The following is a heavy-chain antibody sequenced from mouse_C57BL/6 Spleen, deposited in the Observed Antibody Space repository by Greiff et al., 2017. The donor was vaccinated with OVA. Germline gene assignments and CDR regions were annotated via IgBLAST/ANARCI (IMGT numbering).Heavy chain of an antibody. CDR1: GYTFTSYW. V-gene: IGHV1-55*01. CDR3: ARADYYDWYFDV. D-gene: IGHD1-1*01. CDR2: IYPGSGST. J-gene: IGHJ1*03. Sequence: QVQLQQPGAELVKPGASVTMSCKASGYTFTSYWITWVKQRPGQGLEWIGDIYPGSGSTNYNEQFKSKATLTVDTSSSTAYMQLSSLTSEDSAVYYCARADYYDWYFDVWGTGTTVTVSS.